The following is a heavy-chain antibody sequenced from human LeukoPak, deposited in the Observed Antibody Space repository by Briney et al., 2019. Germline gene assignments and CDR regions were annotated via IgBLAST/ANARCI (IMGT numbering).Heavy chain of an antibody. V-gene: IGHV4-4*07. CDR3: TRDGPSWGLL. D-gene: IGHD7-27*01. J-gene: IGHJ4*02. Sequence: SETLSLTCTVSGGSIGTYYWTWIRQPAGKGLEWIGRFSTIGIANHNPSLNSRVTMSLDPSKNQLFFNLHSATARDTAVDYCTRDGPSWGLLWGQGALVTVSS. CDR2: FSTIGIA. CDR1: GGSIGTYY.